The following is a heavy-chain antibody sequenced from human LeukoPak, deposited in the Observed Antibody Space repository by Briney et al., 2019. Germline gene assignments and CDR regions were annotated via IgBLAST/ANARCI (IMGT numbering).Heavy chain of an antibody. CDR3: AKDKACSSTSCYSSYGN. Sequence: QPGGSLRLSCAASGFTFSSYAMSWVRQAPGKGLEWASAISGSGGSTYYADSVKGRFTISRDNSKNTLYLQMNSLRAEDTAVYYCAKDKACSSTSCYSSYGNWGQGTLVTVSS. CDR2: ISGSGGST. D-gene: IGHD2-2*02. CDR1: GFTFSSYA. J-gene: IGHJ4*02. V-gene: IGHV3-23*01.